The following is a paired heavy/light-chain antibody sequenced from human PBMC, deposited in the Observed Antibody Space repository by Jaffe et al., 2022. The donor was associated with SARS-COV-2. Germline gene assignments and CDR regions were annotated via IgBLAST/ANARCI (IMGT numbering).Light chain of an antibody. J-gene: IGLJ2*01. Sequence: QSALTQPRSVSGSPGQSVTISCTGTNSDVGAYNYVSWYRQHPGKAPELMIYDVNKRPSGVPDRFSASKSGNTASLTISGLQAEDETDYYCCSYAGSHTVVFGGGTKLTVL. CDR2: DVN. CDR3: CSYAGSHTVV. V-gene: IGLV2-11*01. CDR1: NSDVGAYNY.
Heavy chain of an antibody. CDR3: AREGRDGTYLFDS. CDR1: GYTFTGYY. CDR2: INPNFGVGT. V-gene: IGHV1-46*01. Sequence: QVQLVQSGAEVKKPGASVKVSCKATGYTFTGYYMHWVRQAPGQGLEWMAMINPNFGVGTGYSQKFRGRVTVTGDTSTSSITMELNSLTSEDTAVYYCAREGRDGTYLFDSWGQGTMVTVSS. J-gene: IGHJ4*02. D-gene: IGHD1-26*01.